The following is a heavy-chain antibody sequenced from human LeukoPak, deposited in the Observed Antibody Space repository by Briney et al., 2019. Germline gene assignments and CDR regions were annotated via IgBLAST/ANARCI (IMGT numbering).Heavy chain of an antibody. J-gene: IGHJ4*02. CDR3: AKAWFGELLIFDY. V-gene: IGHV3-23*01. CDR2: ISGSGGST. CDR1: GFTFSSYA. Sequence: AGGSLRLSCAASGFTFSSYAMSWVRQAPGKGLEWVSAISGSGGSTYYADSVEGRFTISRDNSKNTLYLQMNSLRAEDTAVYYCAKAWFGELLIFDYWGQGTLVTVSS. D-gene: IGHD3-10*01.